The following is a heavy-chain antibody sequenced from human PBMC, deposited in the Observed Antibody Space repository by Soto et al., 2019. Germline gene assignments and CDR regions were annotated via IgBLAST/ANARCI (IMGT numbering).Heavy chain of an antibody. V-gene: IGHV1-58*01. CDR1: GFTFTSSA. CDR3: AATIFGVVITYYGMDV. J-gene: IGHJ6*02. CDR2: IVVGSGNT. Sequence: SVKVSCKAPGFTFTSSAVQWVRQARGQRLEWIGWIVVGSGNTNYAQKFQERVTITRDMSTSTAYMELSSPRSEDTAVYYCAATIFGVVITYYGMDVWGQGTKVTVSS. D-gene: IGHD3-3*01.